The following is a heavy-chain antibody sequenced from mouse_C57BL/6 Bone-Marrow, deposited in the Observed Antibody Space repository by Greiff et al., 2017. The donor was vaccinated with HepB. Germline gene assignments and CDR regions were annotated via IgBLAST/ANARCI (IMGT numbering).Heavy chain of an antibody. CDR1: GYTFTSYW. CDR2: IHPNSGST. V-gene: IGHV1-64*01. J-gene: IGHJ1*03. D-gene: IGHD1-1*01. Sequence: VQLQESGAELVKPGASVKLSCKASGYTFTSYWMHWVKQRPGQGLEWIGMIHPNSGSTNYNEKFKSKATLTVDKSSSTAYMQLSSLTSEDSAVYYCATPHYYGSSHWYFDVWGTGTTVTVSS. CDR3: ATPHYYGSSHWYFDV.